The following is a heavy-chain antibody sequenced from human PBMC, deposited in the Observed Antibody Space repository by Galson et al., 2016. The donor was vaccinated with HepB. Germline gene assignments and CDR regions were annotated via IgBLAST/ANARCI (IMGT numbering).Heavy chain of an antibody. J-gene: IGHJ4*02. Sequence: SLRLSCAASGFTFGHYAMNWVRQAPGKGLEWVSSISSSSSYIYSADSVKGRFTISRDNAKNSLYLQMNSLRAEDTAVYYCASGYSYGYFYYWGQGTLVTVSS. V-gene: IGHV3-21*01. CDR2: ISSSSSYI. D-gene: IGHD5-18*01. CDR3: ASGYSYGYFYY. CDR1: GFTFGHYA.